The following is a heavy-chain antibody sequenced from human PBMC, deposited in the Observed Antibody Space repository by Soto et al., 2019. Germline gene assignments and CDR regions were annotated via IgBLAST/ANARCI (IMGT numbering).Heavy chain of an antibody. Sequence: PGGSLRLSCEASGFTFSNAFITWVRQAPGKGLEWVSGITGSGSTTYYADSVKGRFTVSRDNSNNTLYLQMTSLRGDDTAVYYCAKAVVGATNRPLVYWGQGTLVTVSP. CDR3: AKAVVGATNRPLVY. CDR2: ITGSGSTT. J-gene: IGHJ4*02. CDR1: GFTFSNAF. V-gene: IGHV3-23*01. D-gene: IGHD1-26*01.